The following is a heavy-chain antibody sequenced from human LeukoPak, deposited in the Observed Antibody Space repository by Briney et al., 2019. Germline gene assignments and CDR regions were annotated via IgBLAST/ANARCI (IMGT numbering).Heavy chain of an antibody. Sequence: GGSLRLSCVASGFTFSSYGMHWVRQAPGKGLEWVAFISYDGSNENIADSVKGRFIISRDNSKNTLYLQMNSLRAEDTAVYYCARGPAPRLGEFSYHALVDYWGQGTLVTVSS. CDR2: ISYDGSNE. V-gene: IGHV3-30*03. J-gene: IGHJ4*02. D-gene: IGHD3-16*02. CDR3: ARGPAPRLGEFSYHALVDY. CDR1: GFTFSSYG.